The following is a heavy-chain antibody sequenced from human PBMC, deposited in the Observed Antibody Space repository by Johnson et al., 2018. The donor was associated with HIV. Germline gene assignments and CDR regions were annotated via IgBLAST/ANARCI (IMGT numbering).Heavy chain of an antibody. CDR3: ARGQLDNAFDI. V-gene: IGHV3-30*14. CDR2: ISYDGSNK. Sequence: QVQLVESGGGVVQPGRSLRLSCAASGFTFSSYAMHWVRQAPGKGLEWVAVISYDGSNKYYADSVKGRFTISRDNSKNTLYLQMNSLRAEDTSVYYCARGQLDNAFDIWGQGTMVTVSS. J-gene: IGHJ3*02. CDR1: GFTFSSYA. D-gene: IGHD6-13*01.